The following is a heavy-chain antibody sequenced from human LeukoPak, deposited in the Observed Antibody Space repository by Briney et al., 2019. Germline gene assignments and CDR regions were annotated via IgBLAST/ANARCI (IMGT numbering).Heavy chain of an antibody. D-gene: IGHD5-24*01. CDR2: ISGSGGST. J-gene: IGHJ4*02. CDR3: ARRGDGYNRFPFDY. V-gene: IGHV3-23*01. Sequence: PGGSLRLSCAASGFTFSSYAMSWVRQAPGKGLEWVSGISGSGGSTYYADSVKGRFTISRDNSKNTLYLQMNSLRAEDTAVYYCARRGDGYNRFPFDYWGQGTLVTVSS. CDR1: GFTFSSYA.